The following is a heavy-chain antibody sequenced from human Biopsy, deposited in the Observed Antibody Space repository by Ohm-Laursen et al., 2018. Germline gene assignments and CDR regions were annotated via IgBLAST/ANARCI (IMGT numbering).Heavy chain of an antibody. V-gene: IGHV1-2*02. Sequence: GSLNPSPELSLYTFTGDNIDCGREAPAQGVGWMGWISLKYGDTKLAQKLQGRVTMTRDTSTSTIYMDLTSLRSDDTAVYYCAKDLLERLEPSWGQGTLVIVSS. D-gene: IGHD3-3*01. J-gene: IGHJ4*02. CDR2: ISLKYGDT. CDR1: LYTFTGDN. CDR3: AKDLLERLEPS.